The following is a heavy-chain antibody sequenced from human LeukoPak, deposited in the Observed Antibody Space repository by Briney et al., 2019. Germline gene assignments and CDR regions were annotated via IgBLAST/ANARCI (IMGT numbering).Heavy chain of an antibody. CDR1: GGSISSGGYS. CDR3: ARDRGYYYGMDV. J-gene: IGHJ6*02. Sequence: SETLSLTCAVSGGSISSGGYSWSWIRQPPGKGLEWIGYIYHSGSTYYNPSLKSRVTISVDRSKNQFSLKLSSVTAADTAVYYCARDRGYYYGMDVWGQGTTVTVS. V-gene: IGHV4-30-2*01. CDR2: IYHSGST.